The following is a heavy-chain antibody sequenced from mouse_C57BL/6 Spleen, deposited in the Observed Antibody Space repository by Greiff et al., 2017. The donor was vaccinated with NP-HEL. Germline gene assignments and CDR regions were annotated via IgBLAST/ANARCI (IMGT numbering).Heavy chain of an antibody. CDR2: IYPGDGDT. D-gene: IGHD1-1*01. CDR1: GYAFSSYW. Sequence: VQGVESGAELVKPGASVKISCKASGYAFSSYWMNWVKQRPGKGLEWIGQIYPGDGDTNYNGKFKGKATLTADKSSSTAYMQLSSLTSEDSAVYFCARKYYYGSVYFDYWGQGTTLTVSS. J-gene: IGHJ2*01. CDR3: ARKYYYGSVYFDY. V-gene: IGHV1-80*01.